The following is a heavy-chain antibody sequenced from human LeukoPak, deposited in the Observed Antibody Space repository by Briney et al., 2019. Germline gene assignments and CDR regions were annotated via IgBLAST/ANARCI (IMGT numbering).Heavy chain of an antibody. J-gene: IGHJ6*02. V-gene: IGHV3-11*01. CDR1: GFTFSDYY. CDR2: ISSSGSTI. Sequence: AGGSLRLSCAASGFTFSDYYMSWIRQAPGKGLEWVSYISSSGSTIYYADSVKGRFTISRDNAKNSLYLQMNSLRAEDTAVYYCARVEIVPAAIRTVEDYYYGMDVWGQGTTVTVSS. CDR3: ARVEIVPAAIRTVEDYYYGMDV. D-gene: IGHD2-2*01.